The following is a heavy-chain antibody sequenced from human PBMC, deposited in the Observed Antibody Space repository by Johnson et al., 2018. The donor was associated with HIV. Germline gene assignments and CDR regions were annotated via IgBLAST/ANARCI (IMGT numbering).Heavy chain of an antibody. CDR1: GFTFGDYA. CDR2: IRSKAYGGTT. D-gene: IGHD5-24*01. Sequence: VQLVESGGGLVQPGRSLRLSCTASGFTFGDYAMSWFRQAPGKGPEWVGFIRSKAYGGTTEYAASVKGRFTISRDDSKCIVYLQMNSLKTEDTAVFYCTRDEGEVYNDDAFDIWGQGTMVTVSS. V-gene: IGHV3-49*03. CDR3: TRDEGEVYNDDAFDI. J-gene: IGHJ3*02.